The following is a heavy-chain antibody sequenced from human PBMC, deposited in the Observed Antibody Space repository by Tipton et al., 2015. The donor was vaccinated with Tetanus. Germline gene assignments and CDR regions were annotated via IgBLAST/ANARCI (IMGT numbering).Heavy chain of an antibody. CDR1: GDSISTSSYF. D-gene: IGHD3-16*01. V-gene: IGHV4-30-4*07. CDR3: ARDHGITWGGMGYYYGMDV. Sequence: TLSLTCAVSGDSISTSSYFWGWIRQPPGKGLEWIGHIFYTGSSHYNPSFESRVTISVDTSKNQFSLRLSSVTAADTAVYYCARDHGITWGGMGYYYGMDVWGQGTTVTVSS. CDR2: IFYTGSS. J-gene: IGHJ6*02.